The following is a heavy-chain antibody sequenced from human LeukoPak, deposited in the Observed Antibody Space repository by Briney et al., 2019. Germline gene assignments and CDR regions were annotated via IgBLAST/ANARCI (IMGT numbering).Heavy chain of an antibody. CDR1: GFTFDDYA. CDR3: ARDESGFDP. CDR2: ISWNSGSI. V-gene: IGHV3-9*03. Sequence: GGSLRLSCAASGFTFDDYAMHWVRQAPGKGLEWVSGISWNSGSIGYADSVKGRFTISRDNAKNSLYLQMNSLRAEDMALYYCARDESGFDPWGQGTLVTVSS. J-gene: IGHJ5*02. D-gene: IGHD6-25*01.